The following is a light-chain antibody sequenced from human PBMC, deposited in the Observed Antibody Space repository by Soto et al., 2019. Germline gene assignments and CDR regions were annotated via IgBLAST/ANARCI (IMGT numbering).Light chain of an antibody. CDR2: DDS. Sequence: SYELTQPPSVSVAPGLTAIITCGGNDIGGKSVHWYQQKPGQAPVLVVYDDSDRPSGIPERFSGSNSGDTATLTISRVEAGDEADYYCQVRDSRSDHYVFGTGTKLTVL. CDR1: DIGGKS. J-gene: IGLJ1*01. V-gene: IGLV3-21*02. CDR3: QVRDSRSDHYV.